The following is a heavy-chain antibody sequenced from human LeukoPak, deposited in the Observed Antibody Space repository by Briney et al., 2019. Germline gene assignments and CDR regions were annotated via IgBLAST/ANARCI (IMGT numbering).Heavy chain of an antibody. D-gene: IGHD3-10*01. CDR2: INPNSGGT. CDR1: GYTFTSYY. CDR3: ARDYGSGSYSQIDY. V-gene: IGHV1-2*02. Sequence: ASVKVSCKASGYTFTSYYMHWVRQAPGQGLEWMGWINPNSGGTNYAQKFQGRVTMTRDTSISTAYMELSRLRSDDTAVYYCARDYGSGSYSQIDYWGQGTLVTVSS. J-gene: IGHJ4*02.